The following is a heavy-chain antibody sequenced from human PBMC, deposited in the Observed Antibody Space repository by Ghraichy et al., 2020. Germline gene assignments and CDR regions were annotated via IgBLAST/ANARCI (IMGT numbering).Heavy chain of an antibody. D-gene: IGHD3-10*01. CDR1: GFTFSSYS. Sequence: GESLNISCAASGFTFSSYSMNWVRQAPGKGLEWVSYISSSSSTIYYADSVKGRFTISRDNAKNSLYLQMNSLRDEDTAVYYCSRDPGTMVRGVITQYYYYGMDVWGKGTTVTVSS. CDR2: ISSSSSTI. J-gene: IGHJ6*04. V-gene: IGHV3-48*02. CDR3: SRDPGTMVRGVITQYYYYGMDV.